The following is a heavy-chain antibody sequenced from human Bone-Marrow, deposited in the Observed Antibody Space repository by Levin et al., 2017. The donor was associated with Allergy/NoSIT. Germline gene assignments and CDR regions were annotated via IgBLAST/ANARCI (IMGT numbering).Heavy chain of an antibody. D-gene: IGHD3-3*01. J-gene: IGHJ6*02. CDR1: GFTFSDYH. CDR2: IGRNAGTI. Sequence: KLGESLKISCAASGFTFSDYHMSWIRQAPGKGLEWVSYIGRNAGTIYYADSVKGRFTISRDNAKNSLYLQMNSLRAEDTAVYYCARDHDLWSGYYPHSYGMDVWGQGTTVTVSS. CDR3: ARDHDLWSGYYPHSYGMDV. V-gene: IGHV3-11*01.